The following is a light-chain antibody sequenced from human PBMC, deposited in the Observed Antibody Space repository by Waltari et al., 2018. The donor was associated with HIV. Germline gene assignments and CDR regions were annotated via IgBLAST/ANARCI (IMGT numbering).Light chain of an antibody. CDR3: QQYKDWPPSIT. V-gene: IGKV3-15*01. CDR1: KSVSSN. J-gene: IGKJ5*01. Sequence: EIVMTQSPAALSVSPGEGATLSCRASKSVSSNLAWYQQKPGQAPRLRLYGSSTRATGVPARFSGSGSGTEFTLTISSLQSEDFAVYYCQQYKDWPPSITFGQGTRLEIK. CDR2: GSS.